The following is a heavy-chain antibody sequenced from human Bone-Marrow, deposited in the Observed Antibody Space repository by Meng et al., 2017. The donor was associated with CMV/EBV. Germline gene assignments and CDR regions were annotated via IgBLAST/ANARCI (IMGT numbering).Heavy chain of an antibody. CDR3: ASSELGAHDY. CDR2: VSHGGST. D-gene: IGHD1-26*01. J-gene: IGHJ4*02. Sequence: GSLRLSCAVHGGSFSTSSWHWIRQSPGKGLEWIGEVSHGGSTNYNPSLKSRVNISVDTSKSQFSLKLNSVTAADTAMYFCASSELGAHDYWSQGTLVTVSS. CDR1: GGSFSTSS. V-gene: IGHV4-34*01.